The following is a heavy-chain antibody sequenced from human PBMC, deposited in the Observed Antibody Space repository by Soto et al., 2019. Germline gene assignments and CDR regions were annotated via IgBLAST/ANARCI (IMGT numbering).Heavy chain of an antibody. CDR3: AKDKVPDCSGGSCYYYGMDV. Sequence: GESLKISCAASGFTFSSYGMHWVRQAPGKGLEWVAVISYDGSNKYYADSVKGRFTISRDNSKNTLYLQMNSLRAEDTAVYYCAKDKVPDCSGGSCYYYGMDVWGQGTTVTVSS. CDR2: ISYDGSNK. J-gene: IGHJ6*02. CDR1: GFTFSSYG. V-gene: IGHV3-30*18. D-gene: IGHD2-15*01.